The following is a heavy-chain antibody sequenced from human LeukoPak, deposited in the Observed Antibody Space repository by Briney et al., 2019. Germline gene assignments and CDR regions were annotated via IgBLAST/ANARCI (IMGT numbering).Heavy chain of an antibody. V-gene: IGHV4-61*02. CDR2: IHAGGST. CDR1: GGSIRSGSYY. Sequence: SETLSLTCTVSGGSIRSGSYYWSWIRQPAGKGLEWIGRIHAGGSTNYNPSLKSRVTISADTSKNQFSLKLSSVTAADTAVYYCARGPHWDPHFDYWGQGTLVTVSS. D-gene: IGHD7-27*01. J-gene: IGHJ4*02. CDR3: ARGPHWDPHFDY.